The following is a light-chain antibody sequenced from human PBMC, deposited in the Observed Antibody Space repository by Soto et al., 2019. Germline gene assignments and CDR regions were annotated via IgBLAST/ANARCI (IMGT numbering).Light chain of an antibody. J-gene: IGLJ1*01. V-gene: IGLV2-14*01. CDR1: SSYVGSYDY. Sequence: QSVLIQPPSVSGSPGQSVTISCTGTSSYVGSYDYVSWYQQHPGTAPKPMIYDVSTRPSGVSNRFSGSKSGNTASLTISGLQAEDEADYYRSSYTSSSLYVFGTGTKSPS. CDR3: SSYTSSSLYV. CDR2: DVS.